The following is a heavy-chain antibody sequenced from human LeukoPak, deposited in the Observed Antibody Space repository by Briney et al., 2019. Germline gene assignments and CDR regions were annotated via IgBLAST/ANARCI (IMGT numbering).Heavy chain of an antibody. CDR3: ASEDNTGSSAY. J-gene: IGHJ4*02. CDR1: GFTFSNFW. D-gene: IGHD3-22*01. Sequence: GGSLRLSCAASGFTFSNFWMSWVRQAPGKGLEWVANIKQDGSEKYYVDSVKSRFTISRDNAKNSLYLQMSSLRGDDTALYYCASEDNTGSSAYWGQGTLVTV. CDR2: IKQDGSEK. V-gene: IGHV3-7*01.